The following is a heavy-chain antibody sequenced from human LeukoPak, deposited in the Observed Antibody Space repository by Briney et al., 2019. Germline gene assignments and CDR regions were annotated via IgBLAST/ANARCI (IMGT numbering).Heavy chain of an antibody. Sequence: GGSLRLSCAASGFTFSIYDMSWVRQAPGKGLEWVPAISGRDGGTYYADSVKGRFTISRDNSKSTLYLQMDSLRAEDTAIYYCAKRRDYSSGFFSDFDYWGQGTLVTVSS. D-gene: IGHD3-22*01. CDR1: GFTFSIYD. CDR2: ISGRDGGT. V-gene: IGHV3-23*01. CDR3: AKRRDYSSGFFSDFDY. J-gene: IGHJ4*02.